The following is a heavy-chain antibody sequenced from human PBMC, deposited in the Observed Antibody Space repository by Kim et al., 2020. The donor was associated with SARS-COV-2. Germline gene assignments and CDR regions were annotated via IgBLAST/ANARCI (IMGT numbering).Heavy chain of an antibody. CDR3: AKLILSSGDYFCF. D-gene: IGHD2-15*01. V-gene: IGHV3-23*01. CDR2: INTGGGTT. Sequence: GGSLRLSCAASVYAFSSYALNWVRQAPGKGLALVSTINTGGGTTNYADSVKGRFTISRVNSKNTMYLQMNSLSAEDTAVYYCAKLILSSGDYFCFWGKG. J-gene: IGHJ4*02. CDR1: VYAFSSYA.